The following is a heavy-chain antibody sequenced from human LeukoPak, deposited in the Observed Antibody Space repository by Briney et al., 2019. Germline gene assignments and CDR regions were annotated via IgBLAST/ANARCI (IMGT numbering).Heavy chain of an antibody. Sequence: GASVKVSCKTSGFTFTTYAIQWVRQAPGQRLEWMGWINAGNGNTKYSQNFQGRVTITRDTSASTAYMGLSSLRSEDTAVYYCAREHDFLSGYGMDVWGQGTTVTVSS. CDR1: GFTFTTYA. D-gene: IGHD3-3*01. J-gene: IGHJ6*02. CDR3: AREHDFLSGYGMDV. V-gene: IGHV1-3*01. CDR2: INAGNGNT.